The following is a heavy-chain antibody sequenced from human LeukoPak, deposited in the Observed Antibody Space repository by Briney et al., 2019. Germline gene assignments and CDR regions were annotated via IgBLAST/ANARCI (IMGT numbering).Heavy chain of an antibody. V-gene: IGHV4-4*07. J-gene: IGHJ4*02. CDR2: IYTSGST. CDR1: GGSISSYY. D-gene: IGHD4-17*01. Sequence: SETLSLTCTVSGGSISSYYWSWIRQPAGKGLEWIGRIYTSGSTNYNPSLKSRVTMSVDTSKNQFSLKLSSVTAADTAVYYCAREVNDLDYGDCFDYWGQGTLVTVSS. CDR3: AREVNDLDYGDCFDY.